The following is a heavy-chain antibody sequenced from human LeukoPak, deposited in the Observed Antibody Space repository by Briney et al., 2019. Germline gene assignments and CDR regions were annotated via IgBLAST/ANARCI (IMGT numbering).Heavy chain of an antibody. Sequence: SETLSLTCSVSGGSISSNSHYWGWIRQPPGMGLEWIGSIYYSGSTYYNSSLKSRVTISVDTSKNQFSLKLTSATAADTAVYYCARQVYYYDRSGYYYVDFFDFWGQGTLVTVSS. D-gene: IGHD3-22*01. CDR2: IYYSGST. CDR1: GGSISSNSHY. J-gene: IGHJ4*02. V-gene: IGHV4-39*01. CDR3: ARQVYYYDRSGYYYVDFFDF.